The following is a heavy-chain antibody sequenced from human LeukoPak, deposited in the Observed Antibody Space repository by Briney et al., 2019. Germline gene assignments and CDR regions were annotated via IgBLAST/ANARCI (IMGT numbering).Heavy chain of an antibody. CDR2: IYTSGST. Sequence: SETLSLTCTVSGGSISSGSYYWSWIRQPAGKGLEWIGRIYTSGSTNYNPSLKSRVTISVDTSKNQFSLKLSSVTAADTAVYYCARDRGSKYGSGTFDYWGQGTLVTVPS. J-gene: IGHJ4*02. V-gene: IGHV4-61*02. CDR1: GGSISSGSYY. CDR3: ARDRGSKYGSGTFDY. D-gene: IGHD3-10*01.